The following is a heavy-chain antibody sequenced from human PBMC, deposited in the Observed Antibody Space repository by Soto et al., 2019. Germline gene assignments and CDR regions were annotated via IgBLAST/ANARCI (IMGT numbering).Heavy chain of an antibody. CDR1: CASISGFY. Sequence: SETLSLTCTVSCASISGFYWSWIRKSAGKGLEWIGRIYATGTTDYNPSLKSRVMMSVDTSKKQFSLKLRSVTAADTAVYYCVRDGTKTLRDWFDPWGQGISVTVSS. CDR2: IYATGTT. D-gene: IGHD1-1*01. J-gene: IGHJ5*02. V-gene: IGHV4-4*07. CDR3: VRDGTKTLRDWFDP.